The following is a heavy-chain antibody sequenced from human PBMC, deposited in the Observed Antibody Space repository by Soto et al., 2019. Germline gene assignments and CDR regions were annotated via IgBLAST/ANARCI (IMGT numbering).Heavy chain of an antibody. Sequence: PGGSLRLSCAASGFTFSRFELHWVRQAPGKGLEWISYISSSGSTAYYASSVEGRFTISRDNANNSVYPQMDSLRAEDTAMYFCARSRYTGTYSGRFLDYWGQGSLVTVSS. CDR1: GFTFSRFE. J-gene: IGHJ4*02. V-gene: IGHV3-48*03. D-gene: IGHD1-26*01. CDR2: ISSSGSTA. CDR3: ARSRYTGTYSGRFLDY.